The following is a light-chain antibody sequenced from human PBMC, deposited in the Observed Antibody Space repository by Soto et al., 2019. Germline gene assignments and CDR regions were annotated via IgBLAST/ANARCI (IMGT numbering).Light chain of an antibody. J-gene: IGKJ4*01. Sequence: EIVLTQSPDTLSLSPGERATLSCRASQSVSSSFLAWYHQKPGQAPRLLIYRASSRATGIPDRFTGSGSGTDFTLTISRLEPEDVAVDYCQQYESSPLTFGGGTKVEIK. CDR2: RAS. V-gene: IGKV3-20*01. CDR3: QQYESSPLT. CDR1: QSVSSSF.